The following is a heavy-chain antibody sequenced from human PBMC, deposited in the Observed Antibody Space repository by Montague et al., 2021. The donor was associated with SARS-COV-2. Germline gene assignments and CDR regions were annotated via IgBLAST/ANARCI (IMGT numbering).Heavy chain of an antibody. Sequence: SETLSLTCTVSGDPMNNYYWSWIRQPPGKGLEWIGYINYSGSTHXXPSLQSRVTLSKDTSKNQFSLRLTSVTAADTAMYFCARAPIYRSSWYAYFDYWGQGTLVTVSS. J-gene: IGHJ4*02. V-gene: IGHV4-59*01. CDR1: GDPMNNYY. CDR2: INYSGST. CDR3: ARAPIYRSSWYAYFDY. D-gene: IGHD6-13*01.